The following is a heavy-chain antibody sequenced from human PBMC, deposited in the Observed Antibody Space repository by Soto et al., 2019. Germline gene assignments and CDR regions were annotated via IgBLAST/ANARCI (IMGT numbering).Heavy chain of an antibody. Sequence: QVQLQQWGAGLLKPSETLSLTCAVYGGSFRGYYWSWIRQPPGKGLEWIGEINHSGSTNYNPSLKSRVTISVDTSKNQFSLKLSSVTAADTAVYYCASLLGYYYMDVWGKGTTVTVSS. CDR3: ASLLGYYYMDV. V-gene: IGHV4-34*01. J-gene: IGHJ6*03. CDR2: INHSGST. CDR1: GGSFRGYY.